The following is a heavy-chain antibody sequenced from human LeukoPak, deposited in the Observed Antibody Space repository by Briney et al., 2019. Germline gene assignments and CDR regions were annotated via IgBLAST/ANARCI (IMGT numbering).Heavy chain of an antibody. CDR3: ARGGRVRYFDWFFDY. J-gene: IGHJ4*02. Sequence: GESLKISCKGSGYSFTSYWIGWVRQMPGKGLEWMGIIYPGDSDTRYSPSFQGQVTISADKSISTAYLQWSSLKASDTAMYYCARGGRVRYFDWFFDYWGQGTLVTVSP. CDR1: GYSFTSYW. CDR2: IYPGDSDT. D-gene: IGHD3-9*01. V-gene: IGHV5-51*01.